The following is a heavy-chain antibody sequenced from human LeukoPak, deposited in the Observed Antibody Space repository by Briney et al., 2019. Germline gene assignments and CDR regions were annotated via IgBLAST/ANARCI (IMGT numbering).Heavy chain of an antibody. D-gene: IGHD1-1*01. CDR3: ARNLEPYNWFDP. CDR2: IYYSGST. Sequence: PSETLSLTCTVSGGSISSYYWSWIRQPPGKGLEWIGYIYYSGSTNYNPSLKSRVTISVDTSKSQFSLKLSSVTAADTAVYYCARNLEPYNWFDPWGQGTLVTVSS. V-gene: IGHV4-59*08. CDR1: GGSISSYY. J-gene: IGHJ5*02.